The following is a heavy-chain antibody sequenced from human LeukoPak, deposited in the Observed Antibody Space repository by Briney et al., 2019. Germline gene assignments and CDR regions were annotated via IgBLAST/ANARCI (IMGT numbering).Heavy chain of an antibody. CDR2: ISSSGSTI. Sequence: GGSLRLSRAASGFTFSSYEVNWVRQAPGKGLEWVSYISSSGSTIYYADSVKGRFTISRDNAKNSLYLQMNSLRAEDTAVYYCARTVPDHDAFDIWGQGTMVTVSS. V-gene: IGHV3-48*03. D-gene: IGHD4-11*01. J-gene: IGHJ3*02. CDR3: ARTVPDHDAFDI. CDR1: GFTFSSYE.